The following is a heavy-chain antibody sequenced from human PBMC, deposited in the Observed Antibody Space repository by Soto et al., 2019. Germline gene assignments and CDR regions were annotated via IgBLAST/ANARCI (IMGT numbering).Heavy chain of an antibody. CDR1: GGTFSSYA. CDR3: AREEAAAGKTDDY. D-gene: IGHD6-13*01. Sequence: QVQLVQSVAEVKKPGSSVKVSCKASGGTFSSYAISWVRQAPGQGLEWMGGIIPIFGTANYAQKFQGRVTITADEYTSTPYMELSSLRSEDTAVYYCAREEAAAGKTDDYWGQGTLVTVSS. V-gene: IGHV1-69*12. CDR2: IIPIFGTA. J-gene: IGHJ4*02.